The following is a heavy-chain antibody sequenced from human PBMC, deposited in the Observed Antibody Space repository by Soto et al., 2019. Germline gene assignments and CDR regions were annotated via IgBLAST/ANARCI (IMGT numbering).Heavy chain of an antibody. J-gene: IGHJ6*02. CDR1: GYTFTSYD. CDR2: MNPNSGNT. V-gene: IGHV1-8*01. D-gene: IGHD3-3*01. Sequence: QVQLVQSGAEVKKPGASVKVSCKASGYTFTSYDINWVRQATGQGLEWMGWMNPNSGNTGYAQKFQGRVTMTRNTSISTAYMELSSLRSEDTAVYFCSRDRGNFWSGYYEEERGMDVWGQGTTVTVSS. CDR3: SRDRGNFWSGYYEEERGMDV.